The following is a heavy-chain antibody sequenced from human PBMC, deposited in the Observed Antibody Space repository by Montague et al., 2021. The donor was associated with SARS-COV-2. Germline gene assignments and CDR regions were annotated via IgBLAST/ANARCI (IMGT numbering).Heavy chain of an antibody. Sequence: SETLSLTCAVSGGSISSSHWWSWVRQPPGKGLEWIGEIYHSGSTNYNPSLKRRVTISVDTSKNQFSLKLSSVTAADTAVYYCARVRAVPAAMRIFSLGRSYYGMDVWGQGTTVTVSS. CDR1: GGSISSSHW. D-gene: IGHD2-2*01. CDR3: ARVRAVPAAMRIFSLGRSYYGMDV. J-gene: IGHJ6*02. CDR2: IYHSGST. V-gene: IGHV4-4*02.